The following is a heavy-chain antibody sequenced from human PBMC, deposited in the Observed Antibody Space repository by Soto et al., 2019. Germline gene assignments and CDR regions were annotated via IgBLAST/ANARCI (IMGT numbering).Heavy chain of an antibody. Sequence: EVQLLESGGGLVQPGGSLRLSCAASGFTFSSYAMTWVRQAPGKGLEWVPTISGSGGNTYFADSVKGRFTISRDNSKNTRNLQMSSLRAEDTAIYYCATGQKGGNSYSYGMDVWGQGTTVTVSS. J-gene: IGHJ6*02. CDR1: GFTFSSYA. CDR3: ATGQKGGNSYSYGMDV. V-gene: IGHV3-23*01. CDR2: ISGSGGNT. D-gene: IGHD1-1*01.